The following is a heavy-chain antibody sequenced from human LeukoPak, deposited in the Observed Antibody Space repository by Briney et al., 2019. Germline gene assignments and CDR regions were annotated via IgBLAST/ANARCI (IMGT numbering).Heavy chain of an antibody. CDR1: GFTFSSYS. CDR2: ISSSSSYI. CDR3: ARIETQDYSTSI. V-gene: IGHV3-21*01. Sequence: GGSLRLSCAASGFTFSSYSMNWVRQAPGKGLEWVSSISSSSSYIYYADSVKGRFTISRDNAKNSLYLQMNSLRAEDTAVYYCARIETQDYSTSIWGQGTLVTVSS. J-gene: IGHJ4*02. D-gene: IGHD6-6*01.